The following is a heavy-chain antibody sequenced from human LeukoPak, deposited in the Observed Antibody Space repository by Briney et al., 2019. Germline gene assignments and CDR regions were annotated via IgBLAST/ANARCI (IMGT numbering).Heavy chain of an antibody. CDR2: ISDSGDRT. Sequence: PGGSLRLSCAASGFTFSSYDMNWVRQAPGKGLEWVSGISDSGDRTYYADSVKGRFTISRDNSKNTLYLQMNSLRAEDTAVYYCAKGAPRTSGWYYFDYWGQGTLVTVSS. J-gene: IGHJ4*02. D-gene: IGHD6-19*01. CDR1: GFTFSSYD. CDR3: AKGAPRTSGWYYFDY. V-gene: IGHV3-23*01.